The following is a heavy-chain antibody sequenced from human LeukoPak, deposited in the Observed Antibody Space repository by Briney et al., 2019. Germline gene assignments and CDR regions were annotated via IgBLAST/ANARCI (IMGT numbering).Heavy chain of an antibody. CDR1: GFTFSSYG. D-gene: IGHD4-17*01. J-gene: IGHJ4*02. V-gene: IGHV3-23*01. CDR2: ISGSGGST. Sequence: GGSLRLSCAASGFTFSSYGMSWVRQAPGRGLEWVSAISGSGGSTYYADSVKGRFTISRDNSKNTLYLQMNSLRAEDPAVYYCARDPSGDDYGDPYFDYWGQGTLVTVSS. CDR3: ARDPSGDDYGDPYFDY.